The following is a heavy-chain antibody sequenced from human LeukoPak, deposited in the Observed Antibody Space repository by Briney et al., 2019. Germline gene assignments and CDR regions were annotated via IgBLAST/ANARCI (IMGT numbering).Heavy chain of an antibody. CDR1: GGSISSGDYY. J-gene: IGHJ4*02. D-gene: IGHD3-22*01. V-gene: IGHV4-30-4*01. CDR2: IYYSGIT. CDR3: ARTLRTYHYDSSGYHYYFDY. Sequence: PSETLSLTCTVSGGSISSGDYYWSWIRQPPGKGLEWIGYIYYSGITYYNPSLKSRVTISVDTSKNQFSLKLSSVTAADTAAYYCARTLRTYHYDSSGYHYYFDYWGQGTLVTVSS.